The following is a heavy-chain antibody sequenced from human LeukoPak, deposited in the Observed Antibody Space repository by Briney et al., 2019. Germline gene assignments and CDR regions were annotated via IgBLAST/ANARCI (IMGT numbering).Heavy chain of an antibody. J-gene: IGHJ4*01. CDR1: GFTFSSYS. CDR3: ANYYDSSGLRY. D-gene: IGHD3-22*01. V-gene: IGHV3-21*01. Sequence: GGSLRLSCAASGFTFSSYSMNWVRQAPGKGLGWVSSISSSSSYIYYADSVKGRFTISRDNAKNSLYLQMNSLRAEDTAVYYCANYYDSSGLRYWGHGTLVTVSS. CDR2: ISSSSSYI.